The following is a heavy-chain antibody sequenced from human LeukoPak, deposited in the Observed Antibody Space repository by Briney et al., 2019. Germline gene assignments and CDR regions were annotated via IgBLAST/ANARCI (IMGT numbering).Heavy chain of an antibody. CDR1: GGSISSYY. V-gene: IGHV4-59*01. J-gene: IGHJ5*02. CDR2: IYYSGST. Sequence: SETLSLTCTVSGGSISSYYWSWIRQPPGKGLEWIGYIYYSGSTNYNPSLKSRVTISVETSKNQFSLKLSSVTGADTAVYYCARGRPGDENWFDPWGQGTLVTVSS. CDR3: ARGRPGDENWFDP.